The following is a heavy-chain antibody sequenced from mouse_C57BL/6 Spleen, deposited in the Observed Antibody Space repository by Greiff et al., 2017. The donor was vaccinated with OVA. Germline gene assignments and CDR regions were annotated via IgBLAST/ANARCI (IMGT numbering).Heavy chain of an antibody. V-gene: IGHV2-6-1*01. CDR1: GFSLTSYG. D-gene: IGHD4-1*01. J-gene: IGHJ1*03. CDR2: IWSDGST. Sequence: QVQLQQSGPGLVAPSQSLSITCTVSGFSLTSYGVHWVRQPPGKGLEWLVVIWSDGSTTYNSALKSRLSISKDNSKSQVFLKMNSLQTDDTAMYYWARHGGTGSDWYFDVWGTGTTVTVSS. CDR3: ARHGGTGSDWYFDV.